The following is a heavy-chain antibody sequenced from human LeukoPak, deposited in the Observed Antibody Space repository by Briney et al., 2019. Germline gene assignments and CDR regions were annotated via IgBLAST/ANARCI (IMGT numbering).Heavy chain of an antibody. CDR2: IIPIFGTA. D-gene: IGHD5-12*01. CDR3: ATAPSRGYSGYDPYGMDV. V-gene: IGHV1-69*13. Sequence: SAKVSCKASGGTFSSYAISWVRQAPGQGLEWMGGIIPIFGTANYAQKFQGRVTITADESTSTAYMELSSLRSEDTAVYYCATAPSRGYSGYDPYGMDVWGQGTTVTVSS. J-gene: IGHJ6*02. CDR1: GGTFSSYA.